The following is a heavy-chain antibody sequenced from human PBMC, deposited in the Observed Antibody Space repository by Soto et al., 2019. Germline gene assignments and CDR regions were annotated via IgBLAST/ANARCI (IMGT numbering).Heavy chain of an antibody. Sequence: SETLSLTCTVSGGSISNYYWSWIRQPPGRGLEWIGSIYHSGKTDFNPSLNSRVTISLDTSKKQFSLKMTSLTAADTAVYYCAREDIVVVPESIKRRNYYYGMDVWGKGPTVTVSS. D-gene: IGHD2-2*01. CDR3: AREDIVVVPESIKRRNYYYGMDV. V-gene: IGHV4-59*01. CDR2: IYHSGKT. J-gene: IGHJ6*04. CDR1: GGSISNYY.